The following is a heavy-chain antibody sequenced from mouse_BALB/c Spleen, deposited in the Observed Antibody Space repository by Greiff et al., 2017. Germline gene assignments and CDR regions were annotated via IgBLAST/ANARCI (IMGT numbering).Heavy chain of an antibody. V-gene: IGHV5-12-1*01. J-gene: IGHJ3*01. CDR2: ISSGGGST. CDR3: ARQGGTGSAWFAY. CDR1: GFAFSSYD. Sequence: EVKLVESGGGLVKPGGSLKLSCAASGFAFSSYDMSWVRQTPEKRLEWVAYISSGGGSTYYPDTVKGRFTISRDNAKNTLYLQMSSLKSEDTAMYYCARQGGTGSAWFAYWGQGTLVTVSA. D-gene: IGHD4-1*01.